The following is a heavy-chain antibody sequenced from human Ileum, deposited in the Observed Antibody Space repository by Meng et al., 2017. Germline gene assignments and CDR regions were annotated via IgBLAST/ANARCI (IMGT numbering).Heavy chain of an antibody. CDR1: GGSFSGYY. CDR3: ARPAGYSSDWYKYFQH. V-gene: IGHV4-34*02. CDR2: INHSGSS. J-gene: IGHJ1*01. Sequence: QVRLQQWGAGLLKPSETLSLTCEVYGGSFSGYYWSWVRQSPGKGLEWIAEINHSGSSNYNPSFQSRVTISVDRPRNQFSLKLSSVTAADTGVYYCARPAGYSSDWYKYFQHWGQGTLVTVSS. D-gene: IGHD6-13*01.